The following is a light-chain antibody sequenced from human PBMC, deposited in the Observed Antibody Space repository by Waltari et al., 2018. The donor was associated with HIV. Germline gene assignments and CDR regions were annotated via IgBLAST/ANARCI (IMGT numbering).Light chain of an antibody. Sequence: DIQMTQSPSSLSASIGDTVTITCRASQTIDNYLNWYQQQSGRVPKLLIYLTSTLQTGVPSRFSGRGSGTLFSLFINDVQPEDLATYFCQQTYSPPRTFGPGTRLE. CDR3: QQTYSPPRT. CDR1: QTIDNY. J-gene: IGKJ5*01. V-gene: IGKV1-39*01. CDR2: LTS.